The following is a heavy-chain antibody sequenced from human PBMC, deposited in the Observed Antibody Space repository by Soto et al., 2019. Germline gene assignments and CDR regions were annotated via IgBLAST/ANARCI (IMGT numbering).Heavy chain of an antibody. D-gene: IGHD6-19*01. CDR2: ISTYNGNT. J-gene: IGHJ1*01. CDR3: ARDLGIAVAGLFQD. V-gene: IGHV1-18*01. Sequence: QVQLVQSGAEVKKPGASIKVSCKASGYMFTSYGINWVRQAPGQGPEWMGWISTYNGNTNYAQKHQGRVTMTTDTSTSTAYMELKTLRSDDTAVYSCARDLGIAVAGLFQDWGQGTLVIVSS. CDR1: GYMFTSYG.